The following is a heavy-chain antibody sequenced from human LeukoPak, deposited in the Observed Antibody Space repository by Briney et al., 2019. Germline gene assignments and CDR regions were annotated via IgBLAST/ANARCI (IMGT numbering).Heavy chain of an antibody. J-gene: IGHJ4*02. CDR2: INPNSGGT. CDR1: GYTFTGYY. CDR3: ARGRTYYDSSGPVDY. Sequence: ASVKLSCKASGYTFTGYYMHWVRQAPGPGLEWMGWINPNSGGTNYAQKFQGRVTMTRDTSISTAYMELSRLRSDDTAVYYCARGRTYYDSSGPVDYWGQGTLVTVSS. D-gene: IGHD3-22*01. V-gene: IGHV1-2*02.